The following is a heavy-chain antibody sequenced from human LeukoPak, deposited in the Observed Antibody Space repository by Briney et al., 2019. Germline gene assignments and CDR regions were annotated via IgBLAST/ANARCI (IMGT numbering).Heavy chain of an antibody. CDR3: ARGGYLDYYYYYMDV. CDR2: IYPNSGGT. Sequence: ASVKVSCKASAYTFTGYYMHWVRQAPGQGLEWMGWIYPNSGGTNYAQKFQGRVTMTRDTSISTAYMELSRLRSDDTAVYYCARGGYLDYYYYYMDVWGKGTTVTVSS. V-gene: IGHV1-2*02. D-gene: IGHD2-15*01. CDR1: AYTFTGYY. J-gene: IGHJ6*03.